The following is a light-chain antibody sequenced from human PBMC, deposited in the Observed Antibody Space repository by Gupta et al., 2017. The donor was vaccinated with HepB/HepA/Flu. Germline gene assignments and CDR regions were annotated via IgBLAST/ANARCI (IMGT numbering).Light chain of an antibody. V-gene: IGLV2-14*03. Sequence: QSALTPPAPVSGSPGQAITISCTGTSSDVGAYNYVFWYQQHPGKPPTLILYDVSDRPSGVSDRFSASKAGNTASLSISGHPGEDAADYYRNSYTTTSTLVFGGGTKLTVL. CDR1: SSDVGAYNY. CDR3: NSYTTTSTLV. J-gene: IGLJ2*01. CDR2: DVS.